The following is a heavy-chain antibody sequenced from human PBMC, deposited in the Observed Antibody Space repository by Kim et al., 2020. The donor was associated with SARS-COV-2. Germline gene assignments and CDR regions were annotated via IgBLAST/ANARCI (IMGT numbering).Heavy chain of an antibody. Sequence: ASVKVSCKASGYSFSYYAIHWMLQAPGQSLEWMGWINVGNGNIKYSEKFQDRLTITGDTSASTAYMELSSLKSDDTAVYFCARGWLWTFDYWGQGTLVTVSS. V-gene: IGHV1-3*01. D-gene: IGHD5-18*01. CDR3: ARGWLWTFDY. CDR2: INVGNGNI. J-gene: IGHJ4*02. CDR1: GYSFSYYA.